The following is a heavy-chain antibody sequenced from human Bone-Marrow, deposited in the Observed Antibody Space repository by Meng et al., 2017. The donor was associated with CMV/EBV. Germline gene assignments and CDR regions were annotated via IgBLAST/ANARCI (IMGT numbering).Heavy chain of an antibody. CDR3: ASLSGYPESDAFDI. V-gene: IGHV3-30*02. CDR1: GFTFSSYG. CDR2: IRYDGSNK. D-gene: IGHD3-22*01. Sequence: GGSLRLSCAASGFTFSSYGMHWVRQAPGKGLEWVAFIRYDGSNKYYADSVKGRFTISRDNSKNTLYLQMNSLRAEDTAVYYCASLSGYPESDAFDIWGQGTMVTVSS. J-gene: IGHJ3*02.